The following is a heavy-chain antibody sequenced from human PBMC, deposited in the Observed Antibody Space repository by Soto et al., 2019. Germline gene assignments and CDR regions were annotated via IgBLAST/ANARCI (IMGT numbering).Heavy chain of an antibody. D-gene: IGHD4-17*01. Sequence: EVQLVESGGGLVKPGGSLRLSCAASGFTFSAYNMNWVRQPPGKGLEWVSSITSSSSSIYYADSLKGRFTISRDNAKNSLYLQMNSLRAEDTAVYSCASHYGDNGWFDPWGQGTLVTVSS. CDR1: GFTFSAYN. J-gene: IGHJ5*02. CDR2: ITSSSSSI. V-gene: IGHV3-21*06. CDR3: ASHYGDNGWFDP.